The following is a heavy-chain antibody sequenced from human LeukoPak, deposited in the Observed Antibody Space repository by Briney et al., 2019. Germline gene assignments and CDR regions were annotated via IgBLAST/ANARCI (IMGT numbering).Heavy chain of an antibody. J-gene: IGHJ4*02. CDR1: GGSVTSTNW. V-gene: IGHV4-4*02. Sequence: SGTLSLTCGVSGGSVTSTNWWTWVRQPPGKGLEWIGEVHLDGRTNYNPSLKSRLTISVDLSETHISLKLTSVTAADTDVYYCEREGGFYRHLDYSGQGTLVTVSS. CDR2: VHLDGRT. D-gene: IGHD3-3*01. CDR3: EREGGFYRHLDY.